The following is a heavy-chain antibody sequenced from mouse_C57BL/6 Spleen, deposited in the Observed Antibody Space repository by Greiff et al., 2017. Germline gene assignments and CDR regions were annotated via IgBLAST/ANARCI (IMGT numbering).Heavy chain of an antibody. J-gene: IGHJ2*01. CDR1: GFTFSDYG. V-gene: IGHV5-17*01. CDR3: ARGTTAGGDYFDY. D-gene: IGHD1-2*01. Sequence: EVKLVESGGGLVKPGGSLKLSCAASGFTFSDYGMHWVRQAPEKGLEWVAYISSGSSTIYYADTVKGRFTISRDNAKHTLFLQMTSLRSEDTAMYYCARGTTAGGDYFDYWGQGTTLTVSS. CDR2: ISSGSSTI.